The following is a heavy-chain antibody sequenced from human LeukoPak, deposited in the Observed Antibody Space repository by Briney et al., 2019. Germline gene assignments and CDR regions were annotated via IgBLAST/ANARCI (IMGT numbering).Heavy chain of an antibody. CDR2: IYYSGSA. V-gene: IGHV4-39*01. D-gene: IGHD3-10*01. J-gene: IGHJ4*02. CDR3: AGRSMVRGVIIFDY. Sequence: SETLSLTCTVSGGPISSSSYYWGWIRQPPGKGLEWIGSIYYSGSAYYNPSLKFRVPISVDTFKNQFCLKLSSVTAADTAVYYCAGRSMVRGVIIFDYWGQGTLVTVSS. CDR1: GGPISSSSYY.